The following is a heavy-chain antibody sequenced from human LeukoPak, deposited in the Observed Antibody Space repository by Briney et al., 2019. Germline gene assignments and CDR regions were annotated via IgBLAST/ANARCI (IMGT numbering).Heavy chain of an antibody. CDR3: AREYSGFDC. CDR2: IYYHGTI. Sequence: SETLSLTCTVSGDPITGYSNYKWSWIRQPPGKGLEWIGYIYYHGTINYNPSLKSRVSISVDTSKNQFSLRLSSATAADTAIYYCAREYSGFDCWGQATLVTVSS. J-gene: IGHJ4*02. CDR1: GDPITGYSNY. D-gene: IGHD6-13*01. V-gene: IGHV4-61*01.